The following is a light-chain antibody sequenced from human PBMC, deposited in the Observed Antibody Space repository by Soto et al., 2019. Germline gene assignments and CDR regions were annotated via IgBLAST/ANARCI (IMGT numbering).Light chain of an antibody. Sequence: EFELTQSPATLSLSPGETATLSFRASQSVDKFLAWYQQRPGQPPRLLIFDSSNRATGIPARFSGSGSGTEFTLTISSLQSEDFAVYYCQQYNNWPITFGQGTRLEIK. J-gene: IGKJ5*01. CDR2: DSS. CDR3: QQYNNWPIT. CDR1: QSVDKF. V-gene: IGKV3-15*01.